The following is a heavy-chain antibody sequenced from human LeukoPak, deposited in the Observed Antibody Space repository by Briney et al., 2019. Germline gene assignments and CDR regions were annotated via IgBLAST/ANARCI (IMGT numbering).Heavy chain of an antibody. D-gene: IGHD3-3*01. CDR2: IKQDGSEK. V-gene: IGHV3-7*01. J-gene: IGHJ6*03. CDR1: GFTFSSYW. CDR3: ARYYDFWSGYFHYYYYYMDV. Sequence: PGGSLRLSCAASGFTFSSYWMSWVRQAPGKGLEWVANIKQDGSEKYYVDSVKGRFTISRDNAKNSLYLQMNNLRAEDTAVYYCARYYDFWSGYFHYYYYYMDVWGKGTTVTVSS.